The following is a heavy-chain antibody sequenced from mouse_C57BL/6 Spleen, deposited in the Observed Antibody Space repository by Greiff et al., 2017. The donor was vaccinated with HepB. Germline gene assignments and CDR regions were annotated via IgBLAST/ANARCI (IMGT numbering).Heavy chain of an antibody. V-gene: IGHV1-55*01. CDR1: GYTFTSYW. J-gene: IGHJ3*01. Sequence: VQLQQSGAELVKPGASVKMSCKASGYTFTSYWITWVKQRPGQGLEWIGDIYPGSGSTNYNEKFKSKATLTVDTSSSTAYMQLSSLTSEDSAVYYCARRGSGTAWFADWGQGTLVTVSA. CDR3: ARRGSGTAWFAD. CDR2: IYPGSGST. D-gene: IGHD4-1*01.